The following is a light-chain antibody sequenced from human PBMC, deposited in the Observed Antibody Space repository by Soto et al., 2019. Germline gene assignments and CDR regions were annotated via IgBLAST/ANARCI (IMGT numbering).Light chain of an antibody. CDR3: SSYSNGGRV. V-gene: IGLV2-14*01. CDR1: SSDVGGYNY. Sequence: QSALTQPASVSGSPGQSITISCTGTSSDVGGYNYVSWYQQHPGKAPKLMIFEVTNRPSGVSDRFSGSKSGNTASLTISGLQAEDEADYYCSSYSNGGRVFGTGTKVTVL. J-gene: IGLJ1*01. CDR2: EVT.